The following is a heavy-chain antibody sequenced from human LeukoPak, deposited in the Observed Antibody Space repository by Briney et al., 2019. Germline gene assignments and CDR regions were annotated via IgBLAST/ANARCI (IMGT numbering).Heavy chain of an antibody. CDR3: ASLHDPSLSFDY. J-gene: IGHJ4*01. V-gene: IGHV3-7*01. CDR1: AFRFSDYW. CDR2: TKHDGSEK. Sequence: GGSLRLSCAASAFRFSDYWMAWVRQAPGKGLEWVANTKHDGSEKYYMDSVKGRFTISRVNAKNSLYLQMNSLRAEDTAVYYCASLHDPSLSFDYWGHGTLFTVSS.